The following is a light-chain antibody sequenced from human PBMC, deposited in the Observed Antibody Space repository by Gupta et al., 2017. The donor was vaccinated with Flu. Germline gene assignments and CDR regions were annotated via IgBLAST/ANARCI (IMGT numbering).Light chain of an antibody. V-gene: IGLV2-11*01. J-gene: IGLJ2*01. CDR2: DVT. CDR3: CSYAGSYTVV. CDR1: SNDVGFYNY. Sequence: QSALTQPRSVSGSPGQSVTISCTGTSNDVGFYNYVSWYQQHPGKVPKLMIYDVTKRPSGVPDRFSGSKSDNTASLTISGLQAEDEADYYCCSYAGSYTVVFGGGTKVTVL.